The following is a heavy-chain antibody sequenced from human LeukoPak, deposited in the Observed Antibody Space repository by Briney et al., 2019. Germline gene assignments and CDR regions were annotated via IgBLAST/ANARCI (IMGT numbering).Heavy chain of an antibody. V-gene: IGHV4-59*01. CDR3: ARGQSQWLSY. J-gene: IGHJ4*02. CDR1: GGSISNYY. CDR2: VQYSGST. D-gene: IGHD6-19*01. Sequence: SETLSLTCTVSGGSISNYYWSWIRQPPGKGLEWIGYVQYSGSTNYNPSLKSRVTISLDASQNQFSLKLTSVTAADTAVYYCARGQSQWLSYWGQGTLVTVSS.